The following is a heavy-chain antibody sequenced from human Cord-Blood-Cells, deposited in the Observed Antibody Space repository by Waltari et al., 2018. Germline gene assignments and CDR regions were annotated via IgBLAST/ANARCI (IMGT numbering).Heavy chain of an antibody. J-gene: IGHJ3*02. CDR1: GYTXTGYY. Sequence: GAXVXXPGAXVKVSCKASGYTXTGYYMHWVRQAPGQGLEWMGWINPNSGGTNYAQKFQGWVTMTRDTSISTAYMELSRLRSDDTAVYYCAXGSXRELDAFDIWGQGTMVTVSS. V-gene: IGHV1-2*04. CDR2: INPNSGGT. D-gene: IGHD1-26*01. CDR3: AXGSXRELDAFDI.